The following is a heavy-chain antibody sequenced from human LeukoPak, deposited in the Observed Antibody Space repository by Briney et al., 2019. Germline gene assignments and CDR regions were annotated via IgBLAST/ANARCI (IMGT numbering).Heavy chain of an antibody. Sequence: GGSLRLSCAASGFTVSSNYMSWVRQAPGKGLEWVSVIYSGGSTYYADSVKGRFTISRDNSKNTLYLQMNSLRAEDTAVYYCASEYSSSSGGNYYYYGMDVWGQGTTVTVSS. V-gene: IGHV3-53*01. CDR3: ASEYSSSSGGNYYYYGMDV. CDR1: GFTVSSNY. D-gene: IGHD6-6*01. J-gene: IGHJ6*02. CDR2: IYSGGST.